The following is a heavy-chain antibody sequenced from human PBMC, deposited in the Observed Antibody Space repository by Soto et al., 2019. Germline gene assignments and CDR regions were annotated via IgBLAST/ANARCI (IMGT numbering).Heavy chain of an antibody. V-gene: IGHV3-23*01. Sequence: PGGSLRLSCEASGFTFSNCAMSWVRQAPGKGLEWVSGISGTGRSTFYADSVNDRFTISRDNSKNIVYLQMNSLRAEDTAVYYCAKGNTSGWYFFDYWGQGTLVTVS. D-gene: IGHD6-19*01. CDR3: AKGNTSGWYFFDY. J-gene: IGHJ4*02. CDR2: ISGTGRST. CDR1: GFTFSNCA.